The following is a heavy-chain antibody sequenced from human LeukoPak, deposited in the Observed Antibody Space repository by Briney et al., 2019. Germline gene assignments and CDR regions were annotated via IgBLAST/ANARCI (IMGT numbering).Heavy chain of an antibody. D-gene: IGHD3-16*01. CDR2: IYSGGST. J-gene: IGHJ4*02. CDR1: GFTVSNNY. Sequence: GGSLRLSCAASGFTVSNNYMSWVRQAPGKGLEWVSVIYSGGSTYYADSVKGRFTISRDNSKNTLYLQMNSLRAEDTAVYYCARFSVWGAFDYWGQGTLVTVSS. CDR3: ARFSVWGAFDY. V-gene: IGHV3-53*01.